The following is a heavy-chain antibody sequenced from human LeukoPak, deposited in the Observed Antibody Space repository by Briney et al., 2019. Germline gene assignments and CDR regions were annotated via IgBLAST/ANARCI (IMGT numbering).Heavy chain of an antibody. J-gene: IGHJ4*02. CDR2: IYNTGST. CDR1: GGSISSYY. CDR3: ARGRYFDY. Sequence: ETLSLTCTVSGGSISSYYWSWIRQPAGKGLEWIVRIYNTGSTNYNPSFESRVTMSVDTSKNQFSLRLSSVTAADTAVYYCARGRYFDYWGQGTLVSVSS. V-gene: IGHV4-4*07.